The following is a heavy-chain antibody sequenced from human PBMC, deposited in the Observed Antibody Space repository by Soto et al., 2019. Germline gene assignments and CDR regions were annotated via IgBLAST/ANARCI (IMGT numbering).Heavy chain of an antibody. CDR3: ARAYDSSGYYFSNWFDP. CDR1: GFTVSSHY. V-gene: IGHV3-53*02. D-gene: IGHD3-22*01. Sequence: EVQLVETGGGLIQPGGSLRLSCAASGFTVSSHYMSWVRQAPGKGREWVSVIYSGGSIYYADSVKGRFTISRDNSKNTLYLQMNSLRAEDTAVYYCARAYDSSGYYFSNWFDPWGQGTLVTVSS. J-gene: IGHJ5*02. CDR2: IYSGGSI.